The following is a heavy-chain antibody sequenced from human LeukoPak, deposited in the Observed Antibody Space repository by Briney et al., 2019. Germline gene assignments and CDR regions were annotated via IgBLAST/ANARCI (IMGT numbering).Heavy chain of an antibody. J-gene: IGHJ4*02. CDR1: GYNFSGYY. V-gene: IGHV1-2*02. D-gene: IGHD3-3*01. CDR3: AREIWSGYLGVGY. Sequence: GASVKVSCKASGYNFSGYYMHWVRQAPGQGLERMGWINPNSGGTNYAQKFQGRVTMTRDTSISTAYMELSRLRSDDTAVYYCAREIWSGYLGVGYWGQGTLVTVSS. CDR2: INPNSGGT.